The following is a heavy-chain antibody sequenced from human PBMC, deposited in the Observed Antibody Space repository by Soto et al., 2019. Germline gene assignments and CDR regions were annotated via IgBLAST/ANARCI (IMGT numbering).Heavy chain of an antibody. J-gene: IGHJ4*02. CDR1: GGSISSGGYY. Sequence: SETLSLTCTVSGGSISSGGYYWSWIRQHPGKGLEWIGYIYYSGSTYYNPSLKSRVTISVDTSKNQFSLKLSSVTAADTAVYHCARKTNSSGSIQGFDYWGQGALVTVSS. D-gene: IGHD3-22*01. CDR2: IYYSGST. V-gene: IGHV4-31*03. CDR3: ARKTNSSGSIQGFDY.